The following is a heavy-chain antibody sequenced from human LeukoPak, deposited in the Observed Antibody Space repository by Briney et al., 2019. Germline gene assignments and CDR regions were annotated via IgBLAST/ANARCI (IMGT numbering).Heavy chain of an antibody. D-gene: IGHD2/OR15-2a*01. V-gene: IGHV3-74*01. CDR2: INSDGSWT. Sequence: AGGSLRLSCVASGNYWMHWVRQAPGKGLVWVSHINSDGSWTSYADSVKGRFTISKDNAKNTVYLQMNNLRAEDTAVYYCVSFYETYWGRGTLVTVSS. J-gene: IGHJ4*02. CDR3: VSFYETY. CDR1: GNYW.